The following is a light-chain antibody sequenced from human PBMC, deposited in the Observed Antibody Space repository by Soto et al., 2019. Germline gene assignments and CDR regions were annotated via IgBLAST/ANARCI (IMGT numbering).Light chain of an antibody. Sequence: DIQMTQSPATVSANEGDRVTITCRASQSISNWLAWYQQKPGKAPKLLIYAASRLQSGVPSRFSGSGSGTDFTLTISSLQREDFATYYCQQSYSTPRTFGQGTKVDI. CDR1: QSISNW. J-gene: IGKJ1*01. CDR3: QQSYSTPRT. CDR2: AAS. V-gene: IGKV1-39*01.